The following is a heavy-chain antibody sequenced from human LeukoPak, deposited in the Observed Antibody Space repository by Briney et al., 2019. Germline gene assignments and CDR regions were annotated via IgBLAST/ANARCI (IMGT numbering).Heavy chain of an antibody. V-gene: IGHV1-18*01. CDR1: GYTFTSYG. Sequence: ASVKVSCKASGYTFTSYGISWVRQAPGQGLEWMGWIGAYNGNTNYAQKLQGRVTMTTDTSTSTAYMELRSLRSDDTAVYYCARDGEWFGKLDAFDIWGQGTMVTVSS. CDR2: IGAYNGNT. J-gene: IGHJ3*02. CDR3: ARDGEWFGKLDAFDI. D-gene: IGHD3-10*01.